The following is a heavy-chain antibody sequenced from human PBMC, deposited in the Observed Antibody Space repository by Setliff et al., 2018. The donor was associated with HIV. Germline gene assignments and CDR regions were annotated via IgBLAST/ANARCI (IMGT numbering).Heavy chain of an antibody. CDR2: ISGSGGST. Sequence: PGGSLRLSCAASGFTFSGYAMSWVRQAPGKGLEWVSAISGSGGSTYYADSVKGRFTISRDNSKNTLYLQMNSLRAEDTAVYYCAKTRRYCSSTSCSNLFDYWGQGTLVTVSS. V-gene: IGHV3-23*01. CDR3: AKTRRYCSSTSCSNLFDY. CDR1: GFTFSGYA. D-gene: IGHD2-2*01. J-gene: IGHJ4*02.